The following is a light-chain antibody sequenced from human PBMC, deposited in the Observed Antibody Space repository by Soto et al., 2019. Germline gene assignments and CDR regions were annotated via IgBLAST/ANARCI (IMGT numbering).Light chain of an antibody. J-gene: IGLJ2*01. CDR2: DNN. Sequence: NFMLTQPHSVSESPGKTVTISCTRSSGSIASDYVHWYQHRPGSAPTTLIYDNNLRPSGVPDRFSGSIDSSSNSASLTISGLKTEDEADYYCQSYDDPKIFGGGTKLTVL. CDR3: QSYDDPKI. CDR1: SGSIASDY. V-gene: IGLV6-57*04.